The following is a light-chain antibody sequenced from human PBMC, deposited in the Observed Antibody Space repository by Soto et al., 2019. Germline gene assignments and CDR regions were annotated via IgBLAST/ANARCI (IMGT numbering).Light chain of an antibody. Sequence: QSALTQPASVSGSPGQSITISCTGTSSDVGGYNYVSWYQQHPGKAPKLMIYDVSNRPSGVSNRFSGSKSGNTASLTISGLQAEDEADYSFSADPSSSTIVVFGGGTKLNVI. V-gene: IGLV2-14*01. J-gene: IGLJ2*01. CDR2: DVS. CDR3: SADPSSSTIVV. CDR1: SSDVGGYNY.